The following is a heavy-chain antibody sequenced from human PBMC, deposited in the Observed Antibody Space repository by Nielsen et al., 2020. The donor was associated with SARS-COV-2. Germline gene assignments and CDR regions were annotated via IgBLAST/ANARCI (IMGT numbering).Heavy chain of an antibody. CDR1: GFTFSNAW. V-gene: IGHV3-15*01. D-gene: IGHD6-19*01. CDR3: ARDSSGWYFPEVNFDY. J-gene: IGHJ4*02. Sequence: GESLKISCAASGFTFSNAWMSWVRQAPGKGLEWVGRIKSKTDGGTTDYAAPVKGRFTISRDDSKNTLYLQMNSLRAEDTAVYYCARDSSGWYFPEVNFDYWGQGTLVTVSS. CDR2: IKSKTDGGTT.